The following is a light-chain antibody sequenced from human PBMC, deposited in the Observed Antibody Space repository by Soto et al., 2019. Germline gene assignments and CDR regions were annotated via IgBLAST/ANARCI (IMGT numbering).Light chain of an antibody. CDR2: AAS. V-gene: IGKV1-39*01. CDR1: QTIIRY. Sequence: DIQMTQSPSSLSASVEDRVSITCRASQTIIRYLSWYQQKPGKAPKLLISAASSLQSGVSSRFNGSRSGTDFTLTISSLQSDDFATYYRQQTYSTPLTFGRGTKVEMK. CDR3: QQTYSTPLT. J-gene: IGKJ1*01.